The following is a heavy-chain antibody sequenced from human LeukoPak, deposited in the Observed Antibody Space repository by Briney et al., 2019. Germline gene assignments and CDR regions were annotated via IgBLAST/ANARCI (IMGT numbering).Heavy chain of an antibody. V-gene: IGHV3-9*01. Sequence: HPGGSLRLSCAASGFTFDDYAMHWVRQAPGKGLEWVSGISWNSGSIGYADSVKGRFTISRDNAKNSLYLQMNSLRAEDTALYYCAKDSGSYYIDYWGQGTLVTVSS. CDR3: AKDSGSYYIDY. D-gene: IGHD1-26*01. CDR1: GFTFDDYA. CDR2: ISWNSGSI. J-gene: IGHJ4*02.